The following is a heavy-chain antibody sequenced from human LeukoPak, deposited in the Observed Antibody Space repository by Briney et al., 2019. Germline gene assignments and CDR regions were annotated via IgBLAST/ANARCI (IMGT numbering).Heavy chain of an antibody. Sequence: GASVKVSCKASGYTFTSYGISWVRQAPGQGLEWMGWISAYNGNTNYAQKLQGRVTMTTDTSTSTAYMELRSLRSDDTAVYYCARERKIAPLRYFAQANYMDVWGKGTTVTVPS. CDR1: GYTFTSYG. D-gene: IGHD3-9*01. V-gene: IGHV1-18*01. J-gene: IGHJ6*03. CDR3: ARERKIAPLRYFAQANYMDV. CDR2: ISAYNGNT.